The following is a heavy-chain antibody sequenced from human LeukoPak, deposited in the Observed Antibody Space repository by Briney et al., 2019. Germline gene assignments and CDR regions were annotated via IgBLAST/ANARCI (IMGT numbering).Heavy chain of an antibody. D-gene: IGHD5-12*01. CDR3: VRDGGVSGYDLLDY. V-gene: IGHV3-7*01. CDR1: GFTFSNYW. Sequence: GGSLRLSCAASGFTFSNYWMTWVRQAPGKGLEWVAHINQDGSEEHYMDSVKARFTISRDNAKNSLSLQMNSLRAEDTAVYYCVRDGGVSGYDLLDYWGQGTLATVSS. J-gene: IGHJ4*02. CDR2: INQDGSEE.